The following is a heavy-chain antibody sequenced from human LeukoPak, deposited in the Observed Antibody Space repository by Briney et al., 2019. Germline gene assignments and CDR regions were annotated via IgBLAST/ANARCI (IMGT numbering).Heavy chain of an antibody. Sequence: GGSLRLSCAASGFTFSSFWMHWVRHAPGKGLVWVSRIKSDGSSTRYADSVKGRFTISRDNAKNTLYLQMNSLRAEDTAVYYCARDLDYGGYSNFEYWGQGTLVTVS. CDR2: IKSDGSST. V-gene: IGHV3-74*01. CDR1: GFTFSSFW. J-gene: IGHJ4*02. D-gene: IGHD4-23*01. CDR3: ARDLDYGGYSNFEY.